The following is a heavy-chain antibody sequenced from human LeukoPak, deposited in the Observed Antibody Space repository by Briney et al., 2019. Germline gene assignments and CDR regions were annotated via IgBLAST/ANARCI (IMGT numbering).Heavy chain of an antibody. CDR3: TRGSTYGTFDY. CDR1: GFTFSGST. J-gene: IGHJ4*02. Sequence: GGSLRLSCAASGFTFSGSTIHWVRQASGKGLGWVGHIRSKANNYATEYAASLKGRFTISRDDSKNTAFLQMNSLKTEDTAVYYCTRGSTYGTFDYWGQGTLVIVSS. D-gene: IGHD2-2*01. CDR2: IRSKANNYAT. V-gene: IGHV3-73*01.